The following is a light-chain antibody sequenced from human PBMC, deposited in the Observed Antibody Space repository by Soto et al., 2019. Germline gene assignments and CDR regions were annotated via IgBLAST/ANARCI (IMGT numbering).Light chain of an antibody. J-gene: IGKJ1*01. CDR3: QQYNNWPPRAWT. Sequence: EIVMTQSPATLSVSPGERATLSCRSSQSVSSNLALYQQKPGQAPRLLIYGASTRATGITARFSGSGSGTEFTLTINSLQSEDFVVYYCQQYNNWPPRAWTFGQGTKVEI. CDR1: QSVSSN. CDR2: GAS. V-gene: IGKV3-15*01.